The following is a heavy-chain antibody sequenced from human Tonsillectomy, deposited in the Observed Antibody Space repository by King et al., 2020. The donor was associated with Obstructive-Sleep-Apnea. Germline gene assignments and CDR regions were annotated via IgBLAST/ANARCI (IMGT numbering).Heavy chain of an antibody. CDR1: GFTFSSYS. J-gene: IGHJ4*02. D-gene: IGHD1-1*01. CDR3: ARESTTGTALDY. CDR2: ISSSSSYL. V-gene: IGHV3-21*01. Sequence: VQLVESGGGLVKPGGSLRLSFAASGFTFSSYSMNWVRQALGKGLEWVSSISSSSSYLYYADSVKGRFTISRDNAKNSLYLQMKSLRAEDTAVYYCARESTTGTALDYWGQGTLVTVSS.